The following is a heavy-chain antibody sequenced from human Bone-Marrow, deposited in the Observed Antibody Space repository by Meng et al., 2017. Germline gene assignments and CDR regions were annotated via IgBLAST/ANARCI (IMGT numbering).Heavy chain of an antibody. V-gene: IGHV2-5*02. J-gene: IGHJ5*02. Sequence: SGPTLVNPTQTLSLTCTFSGFSLRTRGVGVGWIRQPPGKALEWLALIYWDDDKRYSPSLKSRLTITKDTTKIQVVLTMTNMYPVDTATYYCAHRHGGYCSSTSCYPWFDPWGQGTLVTVSS. CDR1: GFSLRTRGVG. D-gene: IGHD2-2*01. CDR3: AHRHGGYCSSTSCYPWFDP. CDR2: IYWDDDK.